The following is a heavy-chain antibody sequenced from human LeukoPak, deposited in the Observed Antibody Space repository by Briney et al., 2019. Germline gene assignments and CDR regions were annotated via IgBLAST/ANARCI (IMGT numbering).Heavy chain of an antibody. J-gene: IGHJ4*02. D-gene: IGHD1-26*01. V-gene: IGHV3-9*01. Sequence: PGGSLRLSCAASGFTFDDYAMHWVRQAPGKGLEWVSGISWNSGSIGYADSVKGRFTISRDNAKNSLYLQMNSLRAEDTALYYCAKDNGIVGATFDYWGQGTLVTVSS. CDR3: AKDNGIVGATFDY. CDR2: ISWNSGSI. CDR1: GFTFDDYA.